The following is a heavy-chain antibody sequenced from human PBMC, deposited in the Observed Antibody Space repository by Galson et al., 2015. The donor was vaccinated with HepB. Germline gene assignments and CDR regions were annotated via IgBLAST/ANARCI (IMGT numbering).Heavy chain of an antibody. D-gene: IGHD4-17*01. V-gene: IGHV3-30*18. J-gene: IGHJ4*02. Sequence: SLRLSCAASGLTFRNYGMHWVRQAPGKGLEWVAVISFDGSNMYYADSVKGRFTISRDNSKNTLYLQMNSLRAEDTAVYYCAKGRTDGDYILDYWGQGTLVTVSS. CDR3: AKGRTDGDYILDY. CDR2: ISFDGSNM. CDR1: GLTFRNYG.